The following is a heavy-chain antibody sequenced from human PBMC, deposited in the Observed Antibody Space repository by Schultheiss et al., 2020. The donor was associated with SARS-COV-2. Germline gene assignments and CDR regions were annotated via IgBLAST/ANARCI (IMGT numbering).Heavy chain of an antibody. V-gene: IGHV3-21*01. CDR1: GFTFSSYW. CDR2: ISSSSSYI. J-gene: IGHJ6*02. Sequence: GGSLRLSCAASGFTFSSYWMSWVRQAPGKGLEWVSSISSSSSYIYYADSVKGRFTISRDNAKNSLYLQMNSLRAEDTAVYYCARDSPWLRTYYYYGMDVWGQGTTVTVSS. CDR3: ARDSPWLRTYYYYGMDV. D-gene: IGHD5-12*01.